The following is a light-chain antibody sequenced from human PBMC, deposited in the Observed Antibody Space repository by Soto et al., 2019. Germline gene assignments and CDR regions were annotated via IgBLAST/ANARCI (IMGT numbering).Light chain of an antibody. CDR2: EVS. Sequence: QSVLTQPASVSGSPGQSITSSCSGTSRDVGGYNYVSWFQQHPGKAPKLKIYEVSNRPSGVSNRFSGSKSGNTASLTISELQAEDEADYYCTSFTTISTWVFGGGTKLTVL. CDR1: SRDVGGYNY. J-gene: IGLJ3*02. CDR3: TSFTTISTWV. V-gene: IGLV2-14*01.